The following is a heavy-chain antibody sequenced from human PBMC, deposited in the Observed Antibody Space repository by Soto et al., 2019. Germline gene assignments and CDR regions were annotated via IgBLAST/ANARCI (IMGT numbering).Heavy chain of an antibody. D-gene: IGHD3-16*01. CDR3: TRDSATVGEAFDI. V-gene: IGHV3-49*05. J-gene: IGHJ3*02. CDR1: GFTFGDSA. CDR2: IRSKAYGGTT. Sequence: EVQLVESGGGLVKPGRSLRLSCTASGFTFGDSAMSWFRQAPGKGLEWVGFIRSKAYGGTTEYAASVKGRFTISRDDSKSIAYLQMNSLKTEDTAVYYCTRDSATVGEAFDIWGQGTMVTVSS.